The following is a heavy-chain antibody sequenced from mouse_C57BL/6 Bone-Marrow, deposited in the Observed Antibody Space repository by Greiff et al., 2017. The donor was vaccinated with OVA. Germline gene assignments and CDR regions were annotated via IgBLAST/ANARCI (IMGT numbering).Heavy chain of an antibody. CDR2: IDPSDSYT. CDR1: GYTFTSYW. CDR3: AREAYYYGSSYRFDY. V-gene: IGHV1-69*01. Sequence: QVQLKQPGAELVMPGASVKLSCKASGYTFTSYWMHWVKQRPGQGLEWIGEIDPSDSYTNYNQKFKGKSTLTVDKSSSTAYMQLSSLTSEDSAVYYCAREAYYYGSSYRFDYWGQGTTLTVSS. J-gene: IGHJ2*01. D-gene: IGHD1-1*01.